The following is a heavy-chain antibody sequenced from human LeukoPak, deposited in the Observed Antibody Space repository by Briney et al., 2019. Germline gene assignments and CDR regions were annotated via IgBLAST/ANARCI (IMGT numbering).Heavy chain of an antibody. D-gene: IGHD4-17*01. V-gene: IGHV3-30*18. CDR1: GFTFSSYG. CDR2: ISYNGSNK. J-gene: IGHJ3*02. CDR3: AKGRVPATVTTTYDAFDI. Sequence: GGSLRLSCVASGFTFSSYGMHWVRQAPGKGLEWVAIISYNGSNKYYVDSVKGRFTISRDNSKNTLFLQMNSLRAEDTAVYYCAKGRVPATVTTTYDAFDIWGQGTMVTVSS.